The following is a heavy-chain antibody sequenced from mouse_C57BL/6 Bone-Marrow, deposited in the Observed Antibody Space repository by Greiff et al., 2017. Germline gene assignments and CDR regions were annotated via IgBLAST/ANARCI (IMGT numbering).Heavy chain of an antibody. Sequence: EVKLVESGGGLVKPGGSLKLSCAASGFTFSSYAMSWVRQTPGKRLEWVATICDGGSYTYYPDNVKGRFTISIDNAKNNLYLQMNHLKSEDTAMSYYASDRYGSSDQFAYWGQGTLVTVSA. D-gene: IGHD1-1*01. V-gene: IGHV5-4*03. CDR3: ASDRYGSSDQFAY. CDR1: GFTFSSYA. CDR2: ICDGGSYT. J-gene: IGHJ3*01.